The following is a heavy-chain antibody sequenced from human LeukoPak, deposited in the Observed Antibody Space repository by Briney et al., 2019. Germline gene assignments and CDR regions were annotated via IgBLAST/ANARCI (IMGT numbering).Heavy chain of an antibody. CDR1: GYTFTSYG. V-gene: IGHV1-18*01. CDR3: ARVGLSSFFWSPNESDY. Sequence: RASVKVSCKASGYTFTSYGISWVRQAPGQGLEWMGWISAYNGNTNYAQKLQGRVTMTTDTSTSTAYMELRSLRSDDTAVYYCARVGLSSFFWSPNESDYWGQGTLVTVSS. J-gene: IGHJ4*02. D-gene: IGHD3-3*01. CDR2: ISAYNGNT.